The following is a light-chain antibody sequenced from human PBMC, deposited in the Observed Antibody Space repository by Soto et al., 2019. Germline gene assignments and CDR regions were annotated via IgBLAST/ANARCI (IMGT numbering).Light chain of an antibody. V-gene: IGKV3-11*01. CDR2: DAS. CDR1: QSVSSY. J-gene: IGKJ1*01. CDR3: QQRSNWPPWT. Sequence: EIVLTQSPATLSLSPGERATLSCRASQSVSSYLAWYQQKPAQAPRLLIYDASNRATGIPARFSGSGSGTDFTLTISSLEPEDFAVYYCQQRSNWPPWTVGQGTKVEIK.